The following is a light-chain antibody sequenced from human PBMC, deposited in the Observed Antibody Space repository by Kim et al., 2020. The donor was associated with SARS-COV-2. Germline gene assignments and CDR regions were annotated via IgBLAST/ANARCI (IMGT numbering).Light chain of an antibody. J-gene: IGKJ2*01. CDR1: QSVSSY. V-gene: IGKV3-11*01. Sequence: LSPGERAPLSCRASQSVSSYLAWYQQKPGQAPRLLIYDASNRATGIPARFSGSGSGTDFTLTISSLEPEDFAVYYCQQRSNWSMYTFGQGTKLEI. CDR2: DAS. CDR3: QQRSNWSMYT.